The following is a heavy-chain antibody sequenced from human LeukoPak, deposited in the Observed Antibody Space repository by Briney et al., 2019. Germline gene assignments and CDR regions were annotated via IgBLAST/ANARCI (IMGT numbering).Heavy chain of an antibody. Sequence: PSETLSLTCTVSGGSISSSSYYWGWIRQPPGKGLEWIGSIYYSGSTYYNPSLKSRVTISVDTSKNQFSLKLSSVTAADTAVYYCARQGITIFGVVYNWFDPWGQGTLVTVSS. V-gene: IGHV4-39*01. J-gene: IGHJ5*02. CDR3: ARQGITIFGVVYNWFDP. CDR1: GGSISSSSYY. D-gene: IGHD3-3*01. CDR2: IYYSGST.